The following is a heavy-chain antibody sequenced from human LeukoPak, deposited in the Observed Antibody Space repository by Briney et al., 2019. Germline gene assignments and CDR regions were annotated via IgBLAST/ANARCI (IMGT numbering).Heavy chain of an antibody. V-gene: IGHV3-21*01. CDR1: GFTFSSYS. J-gene: IGHJ4*02. D-gene: IGHD3-10*01. CDR2: ISSSSSYI. Sequence: PGGSLRLSCAASGFTFSSYSMNWVRQAPGKGLEWVSSISSSSSYIYYADSVKGRFTISRDNAKNSLYLQMNSLRAEDTAVYYCARMVRGRRRYYFDYWGQGTLVTVSS. CDR3: ARMVRGRRRYYFDY.